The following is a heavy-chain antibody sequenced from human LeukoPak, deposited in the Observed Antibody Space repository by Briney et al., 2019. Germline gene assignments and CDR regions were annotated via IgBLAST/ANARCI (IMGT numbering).Heavy chain of an antibody. CDR3: ARVLTTMTTLDY. Sequence: GGSLRLSCAASGFTFSDYYMSWIRQAPGKGLEGVSYISSSSSYTNYADSVKGRFTVSRDSAKNSLFLQMNSLRAEDTAVYYCARVLTTMTTLDYWGQGTLVTVSS. J-gene: IGHJ4*02. CDR1: GFTFSDYY. CDR2: ISSSSSYT. V-gene: IGHV3-11*06. D-gene: IGHD4-17*01.